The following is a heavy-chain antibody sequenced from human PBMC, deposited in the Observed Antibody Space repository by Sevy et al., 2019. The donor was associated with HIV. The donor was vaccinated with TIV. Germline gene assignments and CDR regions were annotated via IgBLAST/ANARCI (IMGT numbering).Heavy chain of an antibody. V-gene: IGHV3-30*02. CDR1: GFTVSSKY. D-gene: IGHD6-13*01. Sequence: GGSLRLSCAASGFTVSSKYMSWVRQAPGKGLEWVAFIRYDGSTKYYADSVKGRFTISRDNSKNMLYLQMNSLRPEDTALYSCAKHRDTLAAAAYLDHWGQGTLVTVSS. CDR3: AKHRDTLAAAAYLDH. J-gene: IGHJ4*02. CDR2: IRYDGSTK.